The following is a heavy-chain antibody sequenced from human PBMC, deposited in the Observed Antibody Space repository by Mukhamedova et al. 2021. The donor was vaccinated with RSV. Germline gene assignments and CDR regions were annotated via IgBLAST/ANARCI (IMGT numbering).Heavy chain of an antibody. Sequence: DGGSTSYADSVKGRFTISRDNAKNTLYLQMNSLRAEDTAVYYCASGSWLDYWGQGTLVTVSS. D-gene: IGHD6-13*01. V-gene: IGHV3-74*01. J-gene: IGHJ4*02. CDR3: ASGSWLDY. CDR2: DGGST.